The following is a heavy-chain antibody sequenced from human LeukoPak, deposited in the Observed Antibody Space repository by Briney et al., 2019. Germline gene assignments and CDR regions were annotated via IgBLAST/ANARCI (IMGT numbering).Heavy chain of an antibody. CDR1: RFIFSNYG. Sequence: GGSLRLSCAASRFIFSNYGMHWVRQAPGKGLEWVAVISYDGSNKCYADSVKGRFTISRDDSKNTLYLQMNSLRAEDTAVYYCAKDLLALRRTSNFDYWGQGTLVTVSS. D-gene: IGHD2/OR15-2a*01. V-gene: IGHV3-30*18. CDR2: ISYDGSNK. J-gene: IGHJ4*02. CDR3: AKDLLALRRTSNFDY.